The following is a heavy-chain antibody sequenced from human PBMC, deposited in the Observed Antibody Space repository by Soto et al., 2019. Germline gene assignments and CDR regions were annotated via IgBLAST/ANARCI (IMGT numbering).Heavy chain of an antibody. V-gene: IGHV3-23*01. CDR3: AKVGSGSYSAHS. J-gene: IGHJ4*02. Sequence: EVQLLESGGGLVQPGGSLRLSCAASGFTFSSYVMNWVRQAPGKGLEWVSVISGSGVNTHYADSVKGRFTISRDNSKNTLYLQINSLRAEDTAVYYCAKVGSGSYSAHSWGQGTLVTVSS. CDR1: GFTFSSYV. D-gene: IGHD3-10*01. CDR2: ISGSGVNT.